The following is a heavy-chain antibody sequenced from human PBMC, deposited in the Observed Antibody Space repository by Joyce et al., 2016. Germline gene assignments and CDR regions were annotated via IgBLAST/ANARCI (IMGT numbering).Heavy chain of an antibody. CDR1: GDSMSTGYPY. V-gene: IGHV4-30-4*01. D-gene: IGHD5-24*01. Sequence: QVQLQESGPGLVKPSQTVTLTCTVSGDSMSTGYPYWSWIRQPPGKGLEWIGYIYNSVRTFYNPSPRSRVHIAVDTSKNPVSLTLTSVTATDTAVYYCARATDGYSIFDSWGLGTLVTVSS. J-gene: IGHJ4*02. CDR2: IYNSVRT. CDR3: ARATDGYSIFDS.